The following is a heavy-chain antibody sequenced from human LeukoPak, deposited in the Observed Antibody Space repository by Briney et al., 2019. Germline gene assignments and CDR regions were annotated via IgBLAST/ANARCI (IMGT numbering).Heavy chain of an antibody. CDR1: GGSLSNYA. CDR2: IIPIFGIP. V-gene: IGHV1-69*13. Sequence: GASVKVSCKASGGSLSNYAINWVRQAPGQGPEWMGGIIPIFGIPKYVQRFQGRVTITADEPTSTAYMELRSLTSEDTAVYYCARGLNHNDRPTDAFDIWGQGTKVTVSS. J-gene: IGHJ3*02. CDR3: ARGLNHNDRPTDAFDI. D-gene: IGHD3-22*01.